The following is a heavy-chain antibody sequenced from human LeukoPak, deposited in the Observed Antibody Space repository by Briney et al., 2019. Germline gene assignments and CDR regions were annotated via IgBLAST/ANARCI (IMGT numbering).Heavy chain of an antibody. V-gene: IGHV3-30*02. J-gene: IGHJ6*03. Sequence: GGSLRLSCAASGFTFSSYWMSWVRQAPGKGLEGVAFIRYDGSNKYYADSVKGRFTISRDNSKHTLYMQRNSVRGEETGVYYCAKDTIQLWPRGYYYYYYMDVWGKGTTVTISS. D-gene: IGHD5-18*01. CDR1: GFTFSSYW. CDR3: AKDTIQLWPRGYYYYYYMDV. CDR2: IRYDGSNK.